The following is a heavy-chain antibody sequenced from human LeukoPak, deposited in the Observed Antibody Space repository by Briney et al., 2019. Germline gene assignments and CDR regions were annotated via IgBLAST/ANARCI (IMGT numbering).Heavy chain of an antibody. Sequence: GGSLRLSCAVSGFTVSGDYMNWVRHAPGKGLVWVSRINSDGSSTSYADSVKGRFTISRDNAKNTLYLQMNSLRAEDTAVYYCAREGVIFIDYWGQGTLVTVSS. V-gene: IGHV3-74*01. D-gene: IGHD3-10*01. J-gene: IGHJ4*02. CDR3: AREGVIFIDY. CDR1: GFTVSGDY. CDR2: INSDGSST.